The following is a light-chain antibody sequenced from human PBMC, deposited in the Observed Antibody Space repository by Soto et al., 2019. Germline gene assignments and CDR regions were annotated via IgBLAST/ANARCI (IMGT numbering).Light chain of an antibody. CDR2: KAS. CDR3: QQYKSYWYT. Sequence: DIQMTQSPSTLSASVGDRVTITCRTSQSISNWLAWYQQRQGKAPKLLIYKASSLESVVPSRFSGSGSGTEFTLTISSLQPDEFSTYYCQQYKSYWYTFGHGTRLEIK. V-gene: IGKV1-5*03. CDR1: QSISNW. J-gene: IGKJ2*01.